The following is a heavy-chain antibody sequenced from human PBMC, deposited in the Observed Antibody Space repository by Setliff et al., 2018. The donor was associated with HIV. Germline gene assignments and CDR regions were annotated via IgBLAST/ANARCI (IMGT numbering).Heavy chain of an antibody. D-gene: IGHD3-22*01. CDR1: GYTISGGYY. CDR3: ARQPNSPPYYYDRSGFPLHFDY. J-gene: IGHJ4*02. CDR2: VYHSGST. V-gene: IGHV4-38-2*01. Sequence: SETLSLTCAVSGYTISGGYYWGWIRQPPGKGLEWIGSVYHSGSTHYNPSLKSRVNISIDTFKNQLSLKWNSVTATDTAVYFCARQPNSPPYYYDRSGFPLHFDYWGQGALVTVSS.